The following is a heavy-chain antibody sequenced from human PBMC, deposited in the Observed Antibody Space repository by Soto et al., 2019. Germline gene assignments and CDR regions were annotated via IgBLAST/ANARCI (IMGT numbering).Heavy chain of an antibody. D-gene: IGHD3-3*01. CDR1: GYIFTNFW. CDR2: IYPGDSDT. V-gene: IGHV5-51*01. CDR3: ARQNTIFGVARGVDP. J-gene: IGHJ5*02. Sequence: GESLKISCKGSGYIFTNFWIGWVRQMPGKGLEWMGIIYPGDSDTTLSPSFQGQVTLSADKSISTVYLQWRSLKASDTAMYYCARQNTIFGVARGVDPWGQGTLVTVSS.